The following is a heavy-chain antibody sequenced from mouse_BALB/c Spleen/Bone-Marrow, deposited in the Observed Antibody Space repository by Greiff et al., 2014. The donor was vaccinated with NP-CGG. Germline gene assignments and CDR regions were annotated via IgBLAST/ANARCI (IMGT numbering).Heavy chain of an antibody. CDR1: GFNIKDTY. Sequence: EVKLEESGAELVKPGASVKLSCTASGFNIKDTYMHWVKQRPEQGLEWIGRIDPANGNTNYDPRFQGKATITADTSSNTAYLQLSSLTSEDTAVYYCARYGDRYYAMDYWGQGTSVTVSS. CDR3: ARYGDRYYAMDY. V-gene: IGHV14-3*02. CDR2: IDPANGNT. J-gene: IGHJ4*01. D-gene: IGHD1-2*01.